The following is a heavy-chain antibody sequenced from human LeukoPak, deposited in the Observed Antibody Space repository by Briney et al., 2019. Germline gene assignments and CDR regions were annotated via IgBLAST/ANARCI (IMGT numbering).Heavy chain of an antibody. CDR3: ARRVAWGPFDY. CDR2: ISSSKSYI. Sequence: GGSLRLSCAASGFTFSDYSMNWVRQAPGKGLEWVSSISSSKSYIYYTDSVKGRFTISRDNAKTSLYLQMNSLRAEDTAVFYCARRVAWGPFDYWGQGTLVTVSS. CDR1: GFTFSDYS. D-gene: IGHD7-27*01. V-gene: IGHV3-21*01. J-gene: IGHJ4*02.